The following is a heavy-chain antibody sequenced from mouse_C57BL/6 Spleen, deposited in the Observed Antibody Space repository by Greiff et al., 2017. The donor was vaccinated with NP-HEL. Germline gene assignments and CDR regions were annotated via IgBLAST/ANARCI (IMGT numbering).Heavy chain of an antibody. J-gene: IGHJ4*01. CDR2: IYPGDGDT. V-gene: IGHV1-82*01. CDR3: ARSDGSSTAMDY. Sequence: QVQLKQSGPELVKPGASVKISCKASGYAFSSSWMNWVKQRPGKGLEWIGRIYPGDGDTNYNGKFKGKATLTADKSSSTAYMQLSSLTSEDSAVYFCARSDGSSTAMDYWGQGTSVTVSS. D-gene: IGHD1-1*01. CDR1: GYAFSSSW.